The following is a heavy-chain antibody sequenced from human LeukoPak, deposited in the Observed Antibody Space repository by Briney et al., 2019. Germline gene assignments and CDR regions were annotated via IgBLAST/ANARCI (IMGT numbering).Heavy chain of an antibody. CDR3: ARDNIVVVVAASTWHYYYMDV. V-gene: IGHV3-23*01. J-gene: IGHJ6*03. D-gene: IGHD2-15*01. Sequence: GGSLRLSCAASGFTFSSYTMSWVRQAPGKGLEWVSAISGSGGSTYYADSVKGRFTISRDNSKNTLYLQMNSLRAEDTAVYYCARDNIVVVVAASTWHYYYMDVWGKGTTVTVSS. CDR2: ISGSGGST. CDR1: GFTFSSYT.